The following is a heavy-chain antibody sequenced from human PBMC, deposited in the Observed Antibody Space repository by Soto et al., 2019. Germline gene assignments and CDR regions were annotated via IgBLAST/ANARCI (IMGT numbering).Heavy chain of an antibody. D-gene: IGHD3-22*01. CDR3: ARGSPNYYDSSGPIDY. CDR2: ISYDGSNK. Sequence: PGGSLRLACAACGLTFSGYGMHWVRQAPGKGLEWVAVISYDGSNKYYADSVKGRFTISRDNSKNTLYLQMNSLRAEDTAVYYCARGSPNYYDSSGPIDYWGQGTLVTVSS. V-gene: IGHV3-30*03. CDR1: GLTFSGYG. J-gene: IGHJ4*02.